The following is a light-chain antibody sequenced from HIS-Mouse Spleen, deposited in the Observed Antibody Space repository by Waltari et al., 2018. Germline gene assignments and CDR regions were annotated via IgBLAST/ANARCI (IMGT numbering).Light chain of an antibody. CDR2: DVS. Sequence: QSALTQPASVSGSPGQSITISCTGTRSHVGGYHYVSWYQQHPGKAPKLMIYDVSNRPSGVSNRFSGSKSGNTASLTISGLQAEDEADYYCSSYTSSSTLGVFGTGTKVTVL. CDR1: RSHVGGYHY. J-gene: IGLJ1*01. CDR3: SSYTSSSTLGV. V-gene: IGLV2-14*03.